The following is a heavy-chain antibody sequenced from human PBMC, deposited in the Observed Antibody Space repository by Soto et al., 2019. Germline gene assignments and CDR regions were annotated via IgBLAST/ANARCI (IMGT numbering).Heavy chain of an antibody. D-gene: IGHD3-3*02. J-gene: IGHJ4*02. V-gene: IGHV4-59*01. CDR3: ARSHSFDGSIYHYYFDF. Sequence: PSETLSLTCTVSVGSSSSYYWSWIRQPPGGTLEWIGSIYASGATTYNPSLESRVTMSVDMPNNEFSLELTSVTAADTAVYYCARSHSFDGSIYHYYFDFWGQGTLVTVSS. CDR1: VGSSSSYY. CDR2: IYASGAT.